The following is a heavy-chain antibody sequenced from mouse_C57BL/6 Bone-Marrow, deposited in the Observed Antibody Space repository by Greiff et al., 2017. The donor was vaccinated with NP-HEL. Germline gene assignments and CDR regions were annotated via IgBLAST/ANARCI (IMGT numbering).Heavy chain of an antibody. J-gene: IGHJ1*03. CDR1: GFSFNTYA. V-gene: IGHV10-1*01. Sequence: EVQLKESGGGLVQPKGSLKLSCAASGFSFNTYAMNWVRQAPGKGLEWVARIRSKSNNYATYYADSVKDRFTISRDDSESMLYLQMNNLKTEDTAMYYCVRHNWVHWYFDVWGTGTTVTVSS. CDR3: VRHNWVHWYFDV. CDR2: IRSKSNNYAT. D-gene: IGHD4-1*01.